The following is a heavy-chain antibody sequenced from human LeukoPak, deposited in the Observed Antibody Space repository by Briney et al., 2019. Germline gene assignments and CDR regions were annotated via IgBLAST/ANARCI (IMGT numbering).Heavy chain of an antibody. J-gene: IGHJ6*02. CDR2: IYYSGST. V-gene: IGHV4-59*01. D-gene: IGHD5-18*01. CDR1: GGSISSYY. CDR3: ARGGGYSYGTYYYYYYGMDV. Sequence: PSETLSLTCTVSGGSISSYYWSWIRQPPGKGLEWIGYIYYSGSTNYNPSLKSRVTISVDTSKNQFSLKLSSVTAADTAVYYRARGGGYSYGTYYYYYYGMDVWGQGTTVTVSS.